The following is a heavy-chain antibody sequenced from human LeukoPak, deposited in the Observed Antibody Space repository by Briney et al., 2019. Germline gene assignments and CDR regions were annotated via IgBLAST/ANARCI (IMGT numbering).Heavy chain of an antibody. CDR3: VRDPSPLYDSSGSSYFDY. V-gene: IGHV3-30*03. Sequence: GGSLRLSCAASGFTFGDYYMSWVRQAPGKGLEWVAVISYDGSNKYYADSVKGRFTISRDNSKNTLYLQMNSLRAEDTAVYYCVRDPSPLYDSSGSSYFDYWGQGTLVTVSS. CDR1: GFTFGDYY. D-gene: IGHD3-22*01. CDR2: ISYDGSNK. J-gene: IGHJ4*02.